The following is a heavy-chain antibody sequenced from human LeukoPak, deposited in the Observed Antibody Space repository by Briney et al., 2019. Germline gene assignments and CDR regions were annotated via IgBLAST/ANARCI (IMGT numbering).Heavy chain of an antibody. J-gene: IGHJ6*02. CDR2: IYRGVST. CDR3: ARAVATDYYYYGMDV. CDR1: GFTLSSNY. V-gene: IGHV3-66*01. D-gene: IGHD5-12*01. Sequence: GGSLRLSCAASGFTLSSNYMSWVRHAPGEGLEWVSGIYRGVSTHYAASVKGRFIISRDNSKNRLYLQINSLRAEDTAVYYCARAVATDYYYYGMDVWGQGTTVTVSS.